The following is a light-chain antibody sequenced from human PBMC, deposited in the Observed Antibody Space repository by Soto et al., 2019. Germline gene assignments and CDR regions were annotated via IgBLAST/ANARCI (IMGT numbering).Light chain of an antibody. CDR3: GSYAGGNTFV. J-gene: IGLJ1*01. V-gene: IGLV2-8*01. CDR2: EVT. Sequence: LTQSPSASGSPGQSVTISCIGTSSDVGGYNYVSWYQHHPGKAPKLIIYEVTKRPSGVPDRFSGSRSGTTASLTVSGLQAEDEADYYCGSYAGGNTFVFGTGTKV. CDR1: SSDVGGYNY.